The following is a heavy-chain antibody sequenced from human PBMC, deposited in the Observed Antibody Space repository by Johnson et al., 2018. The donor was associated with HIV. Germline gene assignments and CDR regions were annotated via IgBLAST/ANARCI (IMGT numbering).Heavy chain of an antibody. CDR1: GFTFSNYG. Sequence: HVQLVESGGGVVQPGRSLRLSCAASGFTFSNYGMHWVRQAPGKGLEWVAVIWFDGSNKHYVDSVKGRFTISRDNSKNTLYLQMNSLLPEDTAVYYCAKSDSGYDAFDIWGQGTMVTVSS. V-gene: IGHV3-33*06. CDR3: AKSDSGYDAFDI. D-gene: IGHD5-12*01. J-gene: IGHJ3*02. CDR2: IWFDGSNK.